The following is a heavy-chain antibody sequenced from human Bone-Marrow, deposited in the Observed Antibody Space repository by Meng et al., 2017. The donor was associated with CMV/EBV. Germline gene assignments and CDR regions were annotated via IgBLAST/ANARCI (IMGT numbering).Heavy chain of an antibody. CDR2: IYWNDDK. V-gene: IGHV2-5*01. CDR1: GFSLSPSVVG. CDR3: AHRHTLIAPFAY. J-gene: IGHJ4*02. Sequence: TFSGFSLSPSVVGVGWIRQPPGKALECLAIIYWNDDKRYSPSLKSRLTITKGTSKNQVVLTMTNMDPVDTATYYCAHRHTLIAPFAYWGQGTLVTVSS. D-gene: IGHD2-2*02.